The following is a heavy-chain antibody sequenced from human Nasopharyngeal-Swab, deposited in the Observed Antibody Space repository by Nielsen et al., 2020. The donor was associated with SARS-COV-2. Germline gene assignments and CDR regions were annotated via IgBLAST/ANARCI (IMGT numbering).Heavy chain of an antibody. D-gene: IGHD3-10*01. CDR2: INYSGST. CDR3: ARETGSGSYFGMDV. Sequence: WIRQHPGKGMEWIGEINYSGSTNYNPSLNSRRTISIDRSKNQFSLKLRSVTAADTSVYYCARETGSGSYFGMDVWGQGTTVTVSS. V-gene: IGHV4-34*01. J-gene: IGHJ6*02.